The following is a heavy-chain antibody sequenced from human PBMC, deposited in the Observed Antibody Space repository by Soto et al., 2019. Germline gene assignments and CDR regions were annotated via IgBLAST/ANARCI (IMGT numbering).Heavy chain of an antibody. Sequence: PGGSLRLSCAASGFTFSNAWMSWVRQAPGKGLEWVGRIKSKTDGGTTDYAAPVKGRFTISRDDSKNTLYLQMNSLKTEDTAVYYCTTDSPWELPTGDYYGMDVWGQGTTVTVSS. CDR1: GFTFSNAW. D-gene: IGHD1-26*01. V-gene: IGHV3-15*01. CDR3: TTDSPWELPTGDYYGMDV. CDR2: IKSKTDGGTT. J-gene: IGHJ6*02.